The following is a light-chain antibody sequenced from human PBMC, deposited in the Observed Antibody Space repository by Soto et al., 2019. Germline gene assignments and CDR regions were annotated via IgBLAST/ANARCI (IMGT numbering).Light chain of an antibody. CDR2: AAS. V-gene: IGKV1-27*01. J-gene: IGKJ1*01. CDR3: QKYTTDPWT. Sequence: DFQMTQSPSSLSASVGDRVTIACRASQDISNYLAWYQQKPGKPPKLLIYAASTLNSGVPSRFSGSGSGTDFPLTISSLQPEDVATYYCQKYTTDPWTFGQGTKVEIK. CDR1: QDISNY.